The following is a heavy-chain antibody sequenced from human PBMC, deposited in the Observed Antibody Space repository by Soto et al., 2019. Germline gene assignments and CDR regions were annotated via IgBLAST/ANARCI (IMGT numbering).Heavy chain of an antibody. CDR3: ARGRGYSYGPYYFDY. Sequence: QVPLQESGPGLVKPSQTLSLTCTVSGGSISSEGYYWSWFRQLPGKGLAWIGDIYYSGTTYHNPSLRSRLTISGDASKNQFSLKLSSVTDADTALYYCARGRGYSYGPYYFDYWGQGTLVTVSS. CDR1: GGSISSEGYY. D-gene: IGHD5-18*01. J-gene: IGHJ4*02. V-gene: IGHV4-31*03. CDR2: IYYSGTT.